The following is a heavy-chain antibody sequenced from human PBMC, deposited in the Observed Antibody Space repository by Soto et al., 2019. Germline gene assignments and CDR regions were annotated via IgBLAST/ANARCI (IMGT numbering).Heavy chain of an antibody. D-gene: IGHD3-22*01. V-gene: IGHV4-59*08. CDR3: ARLGGYYQALDF. Sequence: SETLSLTCTVSDGSISPYYWSWIRQPPGKGLEWIGYIYYAGTTTYNPSLKSRVSISVDTSKNEVSLKLTSVTAADTAVYYCARLGGYYQALDFWGQGTVVTVSS. CDR1: DGSISPYY. J-gene: IGHJ4*02. CDR2: IYYAGTT.